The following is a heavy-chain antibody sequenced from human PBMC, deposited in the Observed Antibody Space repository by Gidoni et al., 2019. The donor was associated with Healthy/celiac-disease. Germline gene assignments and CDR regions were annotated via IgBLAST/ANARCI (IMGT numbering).Heavy chain of an antibody. CDR3: ARGRSATRLDY. Sequence: QVQLQQWGAGLLKPSETLSLTCAVYGGSFSGYYWSWIRQPPGKGLEWIGEINHSGITNYNPSLKSRVTISVDTSKNQFSLKLSSVTAADTAVYYCARGRSATRLDYWGQGTLATVSS. CDR1: GGSFSGYY. D-gene: IGHD2-15*01. V-gene: IGHV4-34*01. CDR2: INHSGIT. J-gene: IGHJ4*02.